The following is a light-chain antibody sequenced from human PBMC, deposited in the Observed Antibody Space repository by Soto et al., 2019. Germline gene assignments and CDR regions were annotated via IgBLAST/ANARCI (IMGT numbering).Light chain of an antibody. CDR3: QQSYSTLLFT. CDR2: AAS. V-gene: IGKV1-39*01. CDR1: QSISSN. J-gene: IGKJ3*01. Sequence: DIQMTQSPSSLSASVGDRVTITCRASQSISSNLNWNQQKPGKAPKLQIYAASSLQSGVPSRVSGSGSGADFALTISSLQPEDFATYYCQQSYSTLLFTFGPGTKVDIK.